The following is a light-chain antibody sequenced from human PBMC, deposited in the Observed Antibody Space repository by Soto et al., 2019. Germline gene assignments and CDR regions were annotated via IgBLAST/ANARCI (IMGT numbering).Light chain of an antibody. V-gene: IGKV3-15*01. CDR3: QQYNDWPLT. CDR2: GAF. Sequence: EIVMTQSPFALSVSPGERATLSCRASQSVRSNLAWYQQKPGQAPSLLIYGAFTRATGIPTRFSGTGSGTELTLTISSLQSEDFALYYCQQYNDWPLTFGQGTKVDIK. CDR1: QSVRSN. J-gene: IGKJ1*01.